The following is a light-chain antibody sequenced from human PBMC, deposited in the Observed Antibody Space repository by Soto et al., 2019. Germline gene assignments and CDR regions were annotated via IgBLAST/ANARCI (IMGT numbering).Light chain of an antibody. CDR3: QSYESSSLSGFV. CDR1: SGSVSTTNY. Sequence: QTVVTQEPSFSVSPGGTVTLTCGLSSGSVSTTNYPSWYQQTPGQAPRTVIYSTNTRSSGVPDRFGGSILGNKAALTITGAQADDESDYYCQSYESSSLSGFVFGSGTKLTVL. CDR2: STN. V-gene: IGLV8-61*01. J-gene: IGLJ1*01.